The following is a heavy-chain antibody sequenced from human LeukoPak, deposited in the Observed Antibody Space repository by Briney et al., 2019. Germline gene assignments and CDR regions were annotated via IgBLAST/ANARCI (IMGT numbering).Heavy chain of an antibody. CDR3: ARLVPAAISST. CDR2: IIPILGIA. Sequence: SVKVSCKASGGTFSSYAISWVRQAPGQGLEWMGRIIPILGIANYAQKFQGRVTITADKSTGTAYMELSSLRSEDTAVYYCARLVPAAISSTWGQGTLVTVPS. V-gene: IGHV1-69*04. CDR1: GGTFSSYA. D-gene: IGHD2-2*01. J-gene: IGHJ5*02.